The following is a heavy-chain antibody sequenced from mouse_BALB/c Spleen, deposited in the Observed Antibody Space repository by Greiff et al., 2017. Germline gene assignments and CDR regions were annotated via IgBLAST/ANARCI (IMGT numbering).Heavy chain of an antibody. V-gene: IGHV1S81*02. CDR1: GYTFTSYW. CDR2: INPSNGRT. J-gene: IGHJ1*01. CDR3: ARFQYYGSSPGWYFDV. D-gene: IGHD1-1*01. Sequence: QVQLKESGAELVKPGASVKLSCKASGYTFTSYWMHWVKQRPGQGLEWIGEINPSNGRTNYNEKFKSKATLTVDKSSSTAYMQLSSLTSEDSAVYYCARFQYYGSSPGWYFDVWGAGTTVTVSS.